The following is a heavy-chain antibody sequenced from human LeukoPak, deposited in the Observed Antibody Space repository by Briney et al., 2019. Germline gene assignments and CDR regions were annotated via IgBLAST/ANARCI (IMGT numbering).Heavy chain of an antibody. CDR3: AKARGVRLDIVVVPGDY. J-gene: IGHJ4*02. D-gene: IGHD2-2*01. Sequence: PGGSLRLSCAASGFIFSSYAMSWVRQAPGKGLEWVSGVSGGGGSPYYADPVKGRFTISRDNSKNTLYLQMNSLRAEDTAVYYCAKARGVRLDIVVVPGDYWGQGTLVTVSS. CDR1: GFIFSSYA. V-gene: IGHV3-23*01. CDR2: VSGGGGSP.